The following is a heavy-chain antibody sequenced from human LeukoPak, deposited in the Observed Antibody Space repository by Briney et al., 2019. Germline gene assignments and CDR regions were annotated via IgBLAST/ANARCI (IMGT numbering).Heavy chain of an antibody. CDR1: GFRFSAYA. D-gene: IGHD3-16*01. V-gene: IGHV3-23*01. CDR3: AKTDFSWGYYFDY. J-gene: IGHJ4*02. Sequence: GGSLRLSCVASGFRFSAYAVSWVRLPPGKGLEWVSGLSGSGGMTFYADSVKGRFTVSRDNSKNTLYLQLNSLRVDDTAIYYCAKTDFSWGYYFDYWGQGTLVAVAS. CDR2: LSGSGGMT.